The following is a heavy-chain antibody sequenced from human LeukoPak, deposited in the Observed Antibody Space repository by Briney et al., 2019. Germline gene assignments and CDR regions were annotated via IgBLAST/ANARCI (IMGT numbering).Heavy chain of an antibody. V-gene: IGHV5-10-1*01. D-gene: IGHD3-10*01. Sequence: GESLKISCKGSGYSFTSYWISWVRQMPGKGLEWMGTIDPSDSYTNYCPSFQSHVTISADKSISTAYLQWSSLKDSDAAMYYCARQLLGFGEHPHWFDPWGQGTLVTVSS. CDR1: GYSFTSYW. CDR3: ARQLLGFGEHPHWFDP. J-gene: IGHJ5*02. CDR2: IDPSDSYT.